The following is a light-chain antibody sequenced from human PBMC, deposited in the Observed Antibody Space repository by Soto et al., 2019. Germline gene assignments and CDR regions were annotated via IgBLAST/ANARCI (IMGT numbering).Light chain of an antibody. CDR1: SSDVGGYNY. J-gene: IGLJ1*01. Sequence: QSVLTQPPSASGSPGQSVTISCTGTSSDVGGYNYVSWYQQHPGKVPKLMVYEVNKRPSGVPARFSGSKSGNTASMTVSGLQADDEADYYCTSYAGGNNVFGTGTKLTV. CDR2: EVN. V-gene: IGLV2-8*01. CDR3: TSYAGGNNV.